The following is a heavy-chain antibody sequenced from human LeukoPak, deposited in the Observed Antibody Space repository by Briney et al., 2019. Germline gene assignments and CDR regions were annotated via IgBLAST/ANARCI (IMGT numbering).Heavy chain of an antibody. CDR3: AREGTWTHSKKNYFDY. J-gene: IGHJ4*02. D-gene: IGHD3/OR15-3a*01. Sequence: PGGSLRLSCAASGFTFGTYWMTWVRQAPGKGLEWVANMKQDGSEKYYVDSVKGRFTISRDNAKDSLYLQMDSLRVEDTAVYYCAREGTWTHSKKNYFDYWGQGILVTVSS. V-gene: IGHV3-7*01. CDR1: GFTFGTYW. CDR2: MKQDGSEK.